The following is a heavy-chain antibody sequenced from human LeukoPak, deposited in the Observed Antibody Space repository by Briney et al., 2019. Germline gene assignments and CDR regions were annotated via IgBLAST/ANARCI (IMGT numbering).Heavy chain of an antibody. CDR3: ARPYYYDSSGYSPPHDY. J-gene: IGHJ4*02. CDR2: ISFDGSDR. V-gene: IGHV3-30*03. D-gene: IGHD3-22*01. CDR1: GFTFSNYG. Sequence: GGSLRLSCAASGFTFSNYGMYWVRQAPGKGLEWVAAISFDGSDRNRADSVKGRFTISRDNSKNTLYLQMNSLRAEDTAVYYCARPYYYDSSGYSPPHDYWGQGTLVTVSS.